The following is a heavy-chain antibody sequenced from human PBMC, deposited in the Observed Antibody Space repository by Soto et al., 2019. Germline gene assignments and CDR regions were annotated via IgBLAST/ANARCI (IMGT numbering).Heavy chain of an antibody. CDR1: GGSISSGDYY. J-gene: IGHJ5*02. CDR2: IYYSGST. D-gene: IGHD3-10*01. Sequence: SETLSLTCTVSGGSISSGDYYWSWIRQPPGKGLEWIGYIYYSGSTYYNPSLKSRVTISVGTSKNQFSLKLSSVTAADTAVYYCARHSSGYYGSGSYNWFDPWGQGTLVTVSS. CDR3: ARHSSGYYGSGSYNWFDP. V-gene: IGHV4-30-4*01.